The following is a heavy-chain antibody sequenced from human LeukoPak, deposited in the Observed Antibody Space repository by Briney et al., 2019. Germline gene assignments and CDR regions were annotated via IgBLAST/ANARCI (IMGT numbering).Heavy chain of an antibody. V-gene: IGHV4-61*02. CDR1: GGSISSGSYY. J-gene: IGHJ3*02. CDR3: ARNGGDYVPSHAFDI. CDR2: IYTGGST. D-gene: IGHD4-17*01. Sequence: SQTLSLTCTVSGGSISSGSYYWSWIRQPAGKGLEWIGRIYTGGSTNYNPSLKSRVTISVDTSKNQFSLKLSSVTAADTAVYYCARNGGDYVPSHAFDIWGQGTMVTVSS.